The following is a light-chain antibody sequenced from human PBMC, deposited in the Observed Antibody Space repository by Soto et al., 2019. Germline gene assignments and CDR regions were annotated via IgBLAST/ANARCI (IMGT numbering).Light chain of an antibody. CDR2: EVN. J-gene: IGLJ1*01. V-gene: IGLV2-14*03. CDR1: SSDVGAYIY. CDR3: SAYSDIDTKV. Sequence: QSALTQPASVSGSPGQSITISCGGTSSDVGAYIYVSWYQQFPGKAPKLILYEVNNRPSGVSNRFSDSKSGTTASLTISGLQPEDEADYYCSAYSDIDTKVFGTGTKVTVL.